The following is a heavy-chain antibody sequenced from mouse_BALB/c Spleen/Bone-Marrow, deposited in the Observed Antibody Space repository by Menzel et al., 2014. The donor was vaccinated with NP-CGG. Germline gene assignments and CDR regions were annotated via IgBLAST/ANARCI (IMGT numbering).Heavy chain of an antibody. CDR1: GFTFTDYF. CDR2: IRNKANDYTT. D-gene: IGHD2-4*01. V-gene: IGHV7-3*02. CDR3: ARGYYDDY. J-gene: IGHJ2*01. Sequence: EVQRVESGGGLVQPGGSLRLSCAPSGFTFTDYFMTWVRQPPGKALEWLGFIRNKANDYTTEYSASVKGPFTISRTNTQSNLYLQMNTPRAEDSATYYCARGYYDDYWGQGTTLTVSS.